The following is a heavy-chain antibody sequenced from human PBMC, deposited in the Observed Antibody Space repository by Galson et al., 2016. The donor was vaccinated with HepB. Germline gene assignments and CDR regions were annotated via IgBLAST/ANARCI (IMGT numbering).Heavy chain of an antibody. CDR3: ARESARVGTVRIIYYSYMDV. CDR1: EYTFTGYY. D-gene: IGHD4-23*01. Sequence: SVKVSCKASEYTFTGYYIHWVRQAPGQGLEWMGWSNPNTGDTSYAQKSQARVSMTRDTSITTAYMNTLCLQMSSLRDEDTALSYCARESARVGTVRIIYYSYMDVWGKGTTVTVSS. CDR2: SNPNTGDT. V-gene: IGHV1-2*02. J-gene: IGHJ6*03.